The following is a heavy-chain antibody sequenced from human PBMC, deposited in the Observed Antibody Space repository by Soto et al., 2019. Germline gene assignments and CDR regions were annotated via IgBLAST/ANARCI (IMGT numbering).Heavy chain of an antibody. J-gene: IGHJ2*01. V-gene: IGHV3-13*04. CDR3: ARAPITIVRGGHWYFDL. CDR2: IGTAGDT. Sequence: EVQLVESGGGLVQPGGSLRLSCAASGFTFSSYDMHWVRQATGKGLEWVSAIGTAGDTYYPGSVKGRFTISRENAKNSLYLKMNSLRAGATAVYYCARAPITIVRGGHWYFDLWGRGTLVTVSS. CDR1: GFTFSSYD. D-gene: IGHD3-10*01.